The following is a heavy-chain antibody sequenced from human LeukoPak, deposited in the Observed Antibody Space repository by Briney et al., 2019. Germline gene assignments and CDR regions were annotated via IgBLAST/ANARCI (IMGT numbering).Heavy chain of an antibody. CDR3: ARGNWIDY. CDR2: IYYSGTT. Sequence: SETLSLTCTVSGGSISSDDHYWSWIRQRPGKGLEWVAYIYYSGTTYYNPSLKSRVTISVDTSKNQFSLKLSSVTAADTAVYYCARGNWIDYWGQGTLVTVSS. D-gene: IGHD1-1*01. J-gene: IGHJ4*02. V-gene: IGHV4-30-4*08. CDR1: GGSISSDDHY.